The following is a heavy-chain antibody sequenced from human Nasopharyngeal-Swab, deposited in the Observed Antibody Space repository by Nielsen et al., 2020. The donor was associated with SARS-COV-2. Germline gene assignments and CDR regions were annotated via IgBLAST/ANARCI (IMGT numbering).Heavy chain of an antibody. CDR3: ARGIRPGPRATRGRYFDY. J-gene: IGHJ4*02. V-gene: IGHV4-34*01. Sequence: RQAPGKGLEWIGEINHSGSTNYNPSLKSRVTISVDTSRNQFSLKLSSVTAADTAVYYCARGIRPGPRATRGRYFDYWGQGTLVTVSS. CDR2: INHSGST. D-gene: IGHD1-26*01.